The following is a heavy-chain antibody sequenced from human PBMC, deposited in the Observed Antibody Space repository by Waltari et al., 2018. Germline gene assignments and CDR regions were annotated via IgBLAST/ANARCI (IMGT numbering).Heavy chain of an antibody. D-gene: IGHD3-3*01. Sequence: QVQLVQSGAEVKRPGASVMVSCKASGYTLRGYYINWVRQAPGQGLEWMGRFNPSSGDTDYAQKFQGRVTMTRDTSINTAYLELTSLTSDDTVVYYCAKTGDFYSLEYWGQGSLVTVSS. J-gene: IGHJ4*02. CDR3: AKTGDFYSLEY. CDR2: FNPSSGDT. CDR1: GYTLRGYY. V-gene: IGHV1-2*05.